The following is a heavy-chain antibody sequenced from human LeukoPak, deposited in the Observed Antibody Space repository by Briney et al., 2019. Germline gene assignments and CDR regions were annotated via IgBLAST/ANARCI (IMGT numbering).Heavy chain of an antibody. Sequence: SVKVSCKASGGTFSSYAISWVRQAPGQGLEWMGRIIPIFGIANYAQKFQGRVTITADKSTSTAYMELSSLKAEDTAVYYCTSYYGDYVMPSDYWGQGTLVTVSS. J-gene: IGHJ4*02. D-gene: IGHD4-17*01. CDR2: IIPIFGIA. CDR3: TSYYGDYVMPSDY. V-gene: IGHV1-69*04. CDR1: GGTFSSYA.